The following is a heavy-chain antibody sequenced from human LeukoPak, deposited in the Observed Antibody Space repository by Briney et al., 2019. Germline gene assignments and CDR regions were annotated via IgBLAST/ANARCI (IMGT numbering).Heavy chain of an antibody. CDR1: GFTFSSYA. CDR2: ISYDGSNK. D-gene: IGHD3-9*01. Sequence: GRSLRLSCAASGFTFSSYAMHWVRQAPGKGLEWVAVISYDGSNKYYADSVKGRFTISRDNSKNTLYLQMNSLRAEDTAVYYCARGPGYDILTGYFDYWGQGTLVTVSS. V-gene: IGHV3-30-3*01. J-gene: IGHJ4*02. CDR3: ARGPGYDILTGYFDY.